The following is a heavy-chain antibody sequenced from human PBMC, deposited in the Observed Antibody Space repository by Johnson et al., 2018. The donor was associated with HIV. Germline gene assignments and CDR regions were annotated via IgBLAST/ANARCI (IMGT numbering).Heavy chain of an antibody. V-gene: IGHV3-13*01. CDR3: ARGSYDGDAFDI. Sequence: VQLVESGGGLVQPGGSLRLSCAASAFTFSSFAMSWVRQAPGKGLEWVSGVDTAANTYYTGSVKGRFTIARENDKNSLYLQVKSLSAEDTALYYCARGSYDGDAFDIWGQGTMVTVSS. D-gene: IGHD1-26*01. CDR2: VDTAANT. J-gene: IGHJ3*02. CDR1: AFTFSSFA.